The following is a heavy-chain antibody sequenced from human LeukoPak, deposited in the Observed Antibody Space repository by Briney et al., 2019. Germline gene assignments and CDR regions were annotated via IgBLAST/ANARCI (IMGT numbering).Heavy chain of an antibody. J-gene: IGHJ4*02. CDR3: AKDATGVGATPYFDD. CDR2: ISPDGRKI. D-gene: IGHD1-26*01. Sequence: PGGSLRLSCVASGFNFGGYWMHWARQVPGKEPVWVSNISPDGRKIAFADSMKGRFTISRDNAKNTLFLQMNSLRAEDTAVYYCAKDATGVGATPYFDDWGQGTLVTVSS. V-gene: IGHV3-74*01. CDR1: GFNFGGYW.